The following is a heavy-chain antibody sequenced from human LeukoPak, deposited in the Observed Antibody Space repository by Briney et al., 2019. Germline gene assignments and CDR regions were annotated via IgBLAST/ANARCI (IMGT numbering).Heavy chain of an antibody. CDR3: ARSGYSNYHAFDI. J-gene: IGHJ3*02. Sequence: SETLSLTCTVSGGSISSSGYYWGWIRQPPGKGLEWIGSIYYSGSTYYNPSLKSRVTISVDTSKNQFSLKLSSVTAADTAVYYCARSGYSNYHAFDIWGQGTMVTVSS. CDR2: IYYSGST. V-gene: IGHV4-39*01. CDR1: GGSISSSGYY. D-gene: IGHD4-11*01.